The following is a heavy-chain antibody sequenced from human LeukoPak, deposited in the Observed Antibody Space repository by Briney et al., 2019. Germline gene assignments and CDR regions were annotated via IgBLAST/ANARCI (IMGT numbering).Heavy chain of an antibody. Sequence: GGSLRLSCAASGFTFSIYSMNWVRQAPGKGLEWVSVIGSSSTYMYSADSLKGRFTISRDNAKNALYLQMNSLRAEDTAVYYCARGKSSGWYAPDYWGQGTLVTVSS. CDR1: GFTFSIYS. CDR2: IGSSSTYM. D-gene: IGHD6-19*01. V-gene: IGHV3-21*01. J-gene: IGHJ4*02. CDR3: ARGKSSGWYAPDY.